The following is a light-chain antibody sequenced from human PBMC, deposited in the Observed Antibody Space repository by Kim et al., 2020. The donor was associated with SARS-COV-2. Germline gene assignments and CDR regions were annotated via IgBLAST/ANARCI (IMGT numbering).Light chain of an antibody. CDR3: SSYTRSSTWV. J-gene: IGLJ3*02. CDR2: DVT. CDR1: SSDVGGYNY. V-gene: IGLV2-14*01. Sequence: QSALTQPASVSGSPGQSITISCTGTSSDVGGYNYVSWYLQHPGKAPKLTIYDVTKRPSGVSNRFSGSKSGNTASLTISGLQAEDEADYYCSSYTRSSTWVFGGGTKPTVL.